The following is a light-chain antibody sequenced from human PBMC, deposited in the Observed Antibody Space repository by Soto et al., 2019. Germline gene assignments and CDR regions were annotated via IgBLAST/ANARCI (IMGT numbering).Light chain of an antibody. J-gene: IGKJ1*01. V-gene: IGKV1-9*01. CDR1: QPISRY. Sequence: QLTQSPSSLSASIGDRVTITCRATQPISRYLAWYQQKPGAAPKLPIYAATSLQRGVPSRFSGGASGTVFTLTIASLQSDEFATYYCQQLNGYPPEFGQGTKVDIK. CDR2: AAT. CDR3: QQLNGYPPE.